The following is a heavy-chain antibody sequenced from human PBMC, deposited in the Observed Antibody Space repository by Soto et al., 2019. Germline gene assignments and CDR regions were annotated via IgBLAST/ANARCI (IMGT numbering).Heavy chain of an antibody. Sequence: QVQLQQWGAGLLKPSETLSLTCAVYGGSFSGYYWSWIRQPPGKGLEWIGEINHSGSTNYNPSLKSRVTISVGTSKNQFTLKLSSVNAADSAVYYCATLGGGAFFGGYYYDGMDVWGQGTTVTVSS. CDR2: INHSGST. CDR1: GGSFSGYY. V-gene: IGHV4-34*01. D-gene: IGHD2-15*01. J-gene: IGHJ6*02. CDR3: ATLGGGAFFGGYYYDGMDV.